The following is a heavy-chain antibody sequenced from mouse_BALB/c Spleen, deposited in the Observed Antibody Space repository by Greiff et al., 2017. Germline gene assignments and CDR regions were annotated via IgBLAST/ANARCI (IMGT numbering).Heavy chain of an antibody. CDR3: THGTWFAY. J-gene: IGHJ3*01. Sequence: EVKLVESGGGLVQPGGSMKLSCVASGFTFSNYWMNWVRQSPEKGLEWVAEIRLKSNNYATHYAVSVKGRFTISRDDSKSSVYLQMNNLRAEDTGIYYCTHGTWFAYGGQGTLVTVSA. CDR2: IRLKSNNYAT. V-gene: IGHV6-6*02. D-gene: IGHD1-1*01. CDR1: GFTFSNYW.